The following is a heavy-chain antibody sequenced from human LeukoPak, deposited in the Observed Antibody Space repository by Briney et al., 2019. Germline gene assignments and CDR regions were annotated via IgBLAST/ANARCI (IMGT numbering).Heavy chain of an antibody. D-gene: IGHD1-14*01. J-gene: IGHJ4*02. CDR3: LTPAGWVNY. CDR2: ISYDGSNK. Sequence: PGRSLRLSCAASGFTFSRSAMHWVRQAPGKGLEWVAVISYDGSNKYYADSVKGRFTISRDNSKNTLYLQMNSLRAEDTAVYYCLTPAGWVNYWGQGTLVTVSS. V-gene: IGHV3-30*03. CDR1: GFTFSRSA.